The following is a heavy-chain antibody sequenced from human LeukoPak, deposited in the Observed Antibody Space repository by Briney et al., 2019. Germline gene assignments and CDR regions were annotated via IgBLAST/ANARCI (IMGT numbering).Heavy chain of an antibody. D-gene: IGHD3-3*01. CDR1: GFTFDDYA. CDR3: ARADGYYDFWSGPSTGFDP. Sequence: GGSLRLSCAASGFTFDDYAMNWVRQAPGKGLEWVSYISTSSTTIYYADSVKGRFTISRDNAKNSLYLQMNSLRAEDTAVYYCARADGYYDFWSGPSTGFDPWGQGTLVTVSS. J-gene: IGHJ5*02. V-gene: IGHV3-48*01. CDR2: ISTSSTTI.